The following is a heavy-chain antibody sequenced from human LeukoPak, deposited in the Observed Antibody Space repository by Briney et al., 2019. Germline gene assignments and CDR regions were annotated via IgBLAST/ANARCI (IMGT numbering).Heavy chain of an antibody. J-gene: IGHJ4*02. CDR1: GGSLSGYY. Sequence: SETLSLTCSVYGGSLSGYYWSGIRQPPGKGLEWIGEINHSGSTNYNPSLKSRVTISVDTSKNQFSLKLSSVTAADTAVYYCARDTATALTRFKFDDWGQGTLVTVSS. V-gene: IGHV4-34*01. CDR2: INHSGST. CDR3: ARDTATALTRFKFDD. D-gene: IGHD3-10*02.